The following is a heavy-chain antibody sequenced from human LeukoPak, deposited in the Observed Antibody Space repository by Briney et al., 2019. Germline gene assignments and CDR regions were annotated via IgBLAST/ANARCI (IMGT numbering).Heavy chain of an antibody. CDR1: GGTFSSYA. CDR2: IIPIFGTA. CDR3: AGGPYYDFWSGYLRY. V-gene: IGHV1-69*05. Sequence: SVKVSCKASGGTFSSYAISWVRQAPGQGLEWTGRIIPIFGTANYAQKFQGRVTITTDESTSTASMELSSLRSEDTAVYYCAGGPYYDFWSGYLRYWGQGTLVTVSS. D-gene: IGHD3-3*01. J-gene: IGHJ4*02.